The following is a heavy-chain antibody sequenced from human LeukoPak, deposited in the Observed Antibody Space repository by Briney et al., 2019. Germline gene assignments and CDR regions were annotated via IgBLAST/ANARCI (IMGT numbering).Heavy chain of an antibody. CDR1: GFTFSSYG. Sequence: HPGGSLRLSCAASGFTFSSYGMHWVRQAPGKGLEWVAVISYDGSNKYYADSVKGRFTISRDNSKNTLYLQMNSLRAEDTAVYYCAKGRIDYYDSSGYYWSLPYFDYWGQGTLVAVSS. D-gene: IGHD3-22*01. CDR3: AKGRIDYYDSSGYYWSLPYFDY. J-gene: IGHJ4*02. V-gene: IGHV3-30*18. CDR2: ISYDGSNK.